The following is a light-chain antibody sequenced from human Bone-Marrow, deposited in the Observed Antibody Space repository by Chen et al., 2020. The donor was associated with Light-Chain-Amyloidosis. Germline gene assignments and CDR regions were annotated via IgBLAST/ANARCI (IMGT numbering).Light chain of an antibody. CDR2: RDT. CDR3: HSAGSSGTYVVL. J-gene: IGLJ2*01. V-gene: IGLV3-25*03. CDR1: DLPTKY. Sequence: SYELTQPPSVSVSPGQTARITCSGDDLPTKYAYWYQEKPGQAPVLVIHRDTERPSGISERFSGSSSGTTATLPISGVQAEDEADYHCHSAGSSGTYVVLFGGGTKLTVL.